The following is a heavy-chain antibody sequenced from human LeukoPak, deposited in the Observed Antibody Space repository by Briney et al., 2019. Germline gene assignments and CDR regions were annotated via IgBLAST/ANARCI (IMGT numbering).Heavy chain of an antibody. J-gene: IGHJ4*02. V-gene: IGHV1-24*01. Sequence: ASVKVSCKVSGYTLTELSMHWARQAPGKGLEWMGGFDPEDGETIYAQKFQGRVTMTEDISTDTAYMELSSLRSEDTAVYYCATGLVGATLFDYWGQGTLVTVSS. CDR3: ATGLVGATLFDY. D-gene: IGHD1-26*01. CDR1: GYTLTELS. CDR2: FDPEDGET.